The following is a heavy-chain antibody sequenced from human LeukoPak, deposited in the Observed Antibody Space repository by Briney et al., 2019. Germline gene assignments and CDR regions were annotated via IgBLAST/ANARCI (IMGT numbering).Heavy chain of an antibody. J-gene: IGHJ6*02. D-gene: IGHD2-21*02. CDR2: IYTSGST. CDR1: GGSISSYY. Sequence: SETLSLTCTVSGGSISSYYWSWIRQPAGKGLEWIGRIYTSGSTNYNPSLKSRVTISVDTSKNQFSLKLSSVTAADTAVYYCARDCGGDCYSYYYGMDVWGQGTTVTVSS. CDR3: ARDCGGDCYSYYYGMDV. V-gene: IGHV4-4*07.